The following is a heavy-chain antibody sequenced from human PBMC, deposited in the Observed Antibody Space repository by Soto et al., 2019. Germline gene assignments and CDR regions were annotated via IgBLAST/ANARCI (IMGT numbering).Heavy chain of an antibody. Sequence: QVQLVQSGAEVKKPGASVKVSCKASGYTFTSYDINWVRQATGQGLEWMGWMNPNSGNTGYAQKFQGRVTMTRNTSISTAYMELSSLRSGDTAVYYCARGITYYYGSGSYSYYYYMDVWGKGTTVTVSS. V-gene: IGHV1-8*01. CDR3: ARGITYYYGSGSYSYYYYMDV. J-gene: IGHJ6*03. D-gene: IGHD3-10*01. CDR2: MNPNSGNT. CDR1: GYTFTSYD.